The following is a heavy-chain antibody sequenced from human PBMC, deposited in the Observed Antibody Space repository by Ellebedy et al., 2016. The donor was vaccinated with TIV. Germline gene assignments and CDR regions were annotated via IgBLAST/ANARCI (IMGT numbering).Heavy chain of an antibody. Sequence: PWGSLRLSCAASGFTFDDYAMHCVRQAPGKGLEWVSCISWNSGTIGSADSVKGRFTISRDNAKNSLYLQMNSLRAEDTALYFCAKGSTTVMATCVNSWGQGTLVTVSS. CDR1: GFTFDDYA. V-gene: IGHV3-9*01. J-gene: IGHJ4*02. D-gene: IGHD5-18*01. CDR2: ISWNSGTI. CDR3: AKGSTTVMATCVNS.